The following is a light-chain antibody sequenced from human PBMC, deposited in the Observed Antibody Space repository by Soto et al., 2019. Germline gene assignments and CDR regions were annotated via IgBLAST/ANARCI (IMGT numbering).Light chain of an antibody. CDR2: EVS. J-gene: IGLJ1*01. Sequence: QSALAQPASVSGSPGQSITISCTGTSSDVGNFRLVSWYQQHPGKVPKLVMFEVSKRPSWASNRLSGSKSGNTASLTISGHHDEDEADYYCCSYADSNTYVFGSGTKVTVL. V-gene: IGLV2-23*02. CDR1: SSDVGNFRL. CDR3: CSYADSNTYV.